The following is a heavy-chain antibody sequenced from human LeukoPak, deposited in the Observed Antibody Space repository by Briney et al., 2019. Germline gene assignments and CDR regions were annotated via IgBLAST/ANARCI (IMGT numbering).Heavy chain of an antibody. CDR1: GFTFSSYG. J-gene: IGHJ5*02. D-gene: IGHD6-13*01. Sequence: GGSLRLSCAASGFTFSSYGMHWVRQAPGKGLEWVAFIRYDGSNKYYADSVKGRFTISRDNSKNTLYLQMNSLRAEDTAVYYCAKGLDVGSSWYVHPNWFDPWGQGTLVTVSS. CDR2: IRYDGSNK. CDR3: AKGLDVGSSWYVHPNWFDP. V-gene: IGHV3-30*02.